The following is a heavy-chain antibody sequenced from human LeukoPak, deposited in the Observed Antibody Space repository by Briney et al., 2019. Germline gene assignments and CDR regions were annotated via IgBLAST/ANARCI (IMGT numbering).Heavy chain of an antibody. J-gene: IGHJ5*02. D-gene: IGHD3-9*01. CDR3: ARGDILTGYYPNWFDP. Sequence: GASVKVSCKASGYTFTGYYMHWVRQAPGQGLEWMGWINPNSGGTNYAQKFQGWVTMTRDTSISTAYMELSRLRSDDTAVYYCARGDILTGYYPNWFDPWGRGTLVTVSS. CDR2: INPNSGGT. CDR1: GYTFTGYY. V-gene: IGHV1-2*04.